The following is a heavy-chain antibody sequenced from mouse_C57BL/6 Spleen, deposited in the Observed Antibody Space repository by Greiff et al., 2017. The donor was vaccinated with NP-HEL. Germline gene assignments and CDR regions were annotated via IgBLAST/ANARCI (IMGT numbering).Heavy chain of an antibody. CDR2: ISDGGSYT. Sequence: DVMLVESGGGLVKPGGSLKLSCAASGFTFSSYAMSWVRQTPEKRLEWVATISDGGSYTYYPDNVKGRFTISRDNAKNNLYLQMSHLKSEDTAMYYCARGERDRYFDYWGQGTTLTVSS. J-gene: IGHJ2*01. CDR1: GFTFSSYA. D-gene: IGHD2-14*01. V-gene: IGHV5-4*03. CDR3: ARGERDRYFDY.